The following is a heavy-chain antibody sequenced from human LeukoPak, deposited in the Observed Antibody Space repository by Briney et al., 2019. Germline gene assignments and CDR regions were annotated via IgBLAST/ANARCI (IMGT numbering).Heavy chain of an antibody. J-gene: IGHJ6*03. CDR2: IKSKTDGGTT. CDR1: GFTFSNAW. V-gene: IGHV3-15*01. CDR3: ASKIRSITIFGVVINYYMDV. Sequence: GGSLRLSCAASGFTFSNAWMSWVRQAPGKGLEWVGRIKSKTDGGTTDYAAPVKGRFTISRDNSKNTLYLQMNSLRAEDTAVYYCASKIRSITIFGVVINYYMDVWGKGTTVTVSS. D-gene: IGHD3-3*01.